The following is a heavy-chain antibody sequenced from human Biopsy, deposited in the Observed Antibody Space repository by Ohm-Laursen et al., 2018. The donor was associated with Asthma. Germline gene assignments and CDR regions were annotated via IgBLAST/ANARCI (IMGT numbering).Heavy chain of an antibody. CDR3: AKDTEGRYDFWSGLSYNYYGMDV. Sequence: LSLTCAASGFTFSSYAMSWVRQAPGKGLEWVSAISGSGGSTYYADSVKGRFTISRDNSKNTLYLQMNSLRAEDTAVYYCAKDTEGRYDFWSGLSYNYYGMDVWGQGTTVTVSS. CDR1: GFTFSSYA. J-gene: IGHJ6*02. D-gene: IGHD3-3*01. V-gene: IGHV3-23*01. CDR2: ISGSGGST.